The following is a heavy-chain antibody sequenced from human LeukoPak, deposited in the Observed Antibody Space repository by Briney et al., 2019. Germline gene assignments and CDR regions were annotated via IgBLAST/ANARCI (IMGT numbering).Heavy chain of an antibody. CDR2: INQDGSEG. D-gene: IGHD1-7*01. CDR3: ARDGTRKTGTTFDI. CDR1: GFTFSSYW. Sequence: GGSLRLSCAASGFTFSSYWMTWVRQAPGKGLEWVANINQDGSEGYFVDSVKGRFTISRDNTKNSLYLQMNSLRAEDTAVYYCARDGTRKTGTTFDIWGQGTMVTVSS. J-gene: IGHJ3*02. V-gene: IGHV3-7*01.